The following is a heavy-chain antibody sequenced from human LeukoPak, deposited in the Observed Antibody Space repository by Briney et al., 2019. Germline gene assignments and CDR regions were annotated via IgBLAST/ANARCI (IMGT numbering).Heavy chain of an antibody. Sequence: GGSLRLSCAASGFDFAEFAMAWIRQAPGKGLEWVGFVRSKAYGGTPEYAASVKDRFTISKDDFKGIAYLQMNSLKIDDTAVYYCTRWTSIFSGMDVWGQGTTVTVS. CDR2: VRSKAYGGTP. CDR3: TRWTSIFSGMDV. D-gene: IGHD3-3*01. CDR1: GFDFAEFA. J-gene: IGHJ6*02. V-gene: IGHV3-49*03.